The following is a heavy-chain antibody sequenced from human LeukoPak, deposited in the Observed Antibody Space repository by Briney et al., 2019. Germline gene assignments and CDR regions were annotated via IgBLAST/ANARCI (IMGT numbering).Heavy chain of an antibody. J-gene: IGHJ4*02. Sequence: GGSLRLSCAASGFTFSHYWMHWVRQAPGKGLVWVSRINSDGSSTSYADSVKGRFTISRDNAKNTLYLQMNSLRAEDTAVYYCARDEEFDSSGYYSNGFDYWGQGTLVTVS. D-gene: IGHD3-22*01. CDR3: ARDEEFDSSGYYSNGFDY. CDR2: INSDGSST. V-gene: IGHV3-74*01. CDR1: GFTFSHYW.